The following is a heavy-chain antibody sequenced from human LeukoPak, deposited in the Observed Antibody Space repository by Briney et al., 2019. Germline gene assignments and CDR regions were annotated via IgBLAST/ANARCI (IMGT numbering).Heavy chain of an antibody. D-gene: IGHD2-21*02. J-gene: IGHJ4*02. Sequence: SETLSLTCTVSGGSISSYYWSWIRQPPGKGLEWIGYIYYSGNTNYNPSLKSRVTISVDTSKNQFSLKLSSVTAADTAVYYCASTHVVTAIDYWGQGTLVTVSS. CDR1: GGSISSYY. CDR3: ASTHVVTAIDY. V-gene: IGHV4-59*01. CDR2: IYYSGNT.